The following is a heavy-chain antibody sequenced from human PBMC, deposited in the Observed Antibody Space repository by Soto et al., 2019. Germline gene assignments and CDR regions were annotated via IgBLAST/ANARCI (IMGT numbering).Heavy chain of an antibody. V-gene: IGHV3-53*01. Sequence: GGSLRLSCAASGFTVSSNYMSWVRQAPGKGLECVSVIYSGGSTYYADSVKGRFTISRDNSKNTLYLQMNSPRAEDTAVYYCARVRSLFSGGYYSYYFDYWGQGTLVTVSS. CDR1: GFTVSSNY. CDR2: IYSGGST. J-gene: IGHJ4*02. D-gene: IGHD3-22*01. CDR3: ARVRSLFSGGYYSYYFDY.